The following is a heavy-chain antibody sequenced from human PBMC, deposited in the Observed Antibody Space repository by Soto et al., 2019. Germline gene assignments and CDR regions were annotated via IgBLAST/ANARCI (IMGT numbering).Heavy chain of an antibody. J-gene: IGHJ4*01. CDR2: ISQSGNT. D-gene: IGHD6-6*01. CDR3: ARAPKVSGSSQTRPGF. CDR1: SGSFSGYY. V-gene: IGHV4-34*01. Sequence: SETLSLTCSIYSGSFSGYYWSWIRQPPGKGLEWIGEISQSGNTNYSPSLKSRVSISIDTPKKQFSLNLASVSAADTAVYYCARAPKVSGSSQTRPGFWGDGTLVTVS.